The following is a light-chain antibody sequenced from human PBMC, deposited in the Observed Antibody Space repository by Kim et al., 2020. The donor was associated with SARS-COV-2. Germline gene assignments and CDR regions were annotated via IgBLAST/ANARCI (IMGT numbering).Light chain of an antibody. CDR2: DVS. V-gene: IGLV2-14*03. J-gene: IGLJ1*01. Sequence: SITISCTGTSSDVGGYNYISWYQQHPGEAPKLMIYDVSNRPSGVSNRFSGSKSGNTASLTISGLQAEDEADYYCSSYTSSSALYVFGTGTKVTVL. CDR1: SSDVGGYNY. CDR3: SSYTSSSALYV.